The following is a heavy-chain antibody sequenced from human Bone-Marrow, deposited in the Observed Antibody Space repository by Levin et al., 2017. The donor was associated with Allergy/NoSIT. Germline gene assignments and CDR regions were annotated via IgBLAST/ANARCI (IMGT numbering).Heavy chain of an antibody. CDR3: ARGGSEEGRDYGVNWFDP. CDR2: INHSGST. V-gene: IGHV4-34*01. J-gene: IGHJ5*02. D-gene: IGHD4-17*01. CDR1: GGSFSGYY. Sequence: NPSETLSLTCAVYGGSFSGYYWSWIRQPPGKGLEWIGEINHSGSTNYNPSLKSRVTISVDTSKNQFSLKLSSVTAADTAVYYCARGGSEEGRDYGVNWFDPWGQGTLVTVSS.